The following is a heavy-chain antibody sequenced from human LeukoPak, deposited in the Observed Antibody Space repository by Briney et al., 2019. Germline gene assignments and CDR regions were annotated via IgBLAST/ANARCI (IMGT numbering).Heavy chain of an antibody. CDR1: GFSLSTSGVG. Sequence: ESGPTLVNPTQSLTLTCTFSGFSLSTSGVGVXXXXXXXXXXXXXXALIFWDDDKRYNPSLRSRLTINKDTSKNQVVLTLTNMDPVDTATYYCAHRLERKAGLLDFWGQGTLVTVSS. V-gene: IGHV2-5*02. CDR2: IFWDDDK. J-gene: IGHJ4*01. D-gene: IGHD3-3*01. CDR3: AHRLERKAGLLDF.